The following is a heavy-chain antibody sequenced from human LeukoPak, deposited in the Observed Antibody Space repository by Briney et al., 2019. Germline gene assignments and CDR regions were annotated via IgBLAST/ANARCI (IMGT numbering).Heavy chain of an antibody. CDR2: ISSSGSTT. CDR1: GFTFSNYE. Sequence: GGSLRLSCAASGFTFSNYEMNWVRQAPGKGLEWVSYISSSGSTTYYADSVKGRFTISRDNAKSSLYLQMNSLRAEDTAVYYCARGYRSGGSCYFDYWGQGTLVTVSS. V-gene: IGHV3-48*03. D-gene: IGHD2-15*01. CDR3: ARGYRSGGSCYFDY. J-gene: IGHJ4*02.